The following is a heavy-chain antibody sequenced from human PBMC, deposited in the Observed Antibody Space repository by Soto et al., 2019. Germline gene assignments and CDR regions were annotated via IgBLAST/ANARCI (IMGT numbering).Heavy chain of an antibody. CDR1: GYTFTSYD. V-gene: IGHV1-8*01. CDR2: MNPNSGNT. D-gene: IGHD4-17*01. Sequence: ASVKVSCKASGYTFTSYDINWVRQATGQGLEWMGWMNPNSGNTGYAQKFQGRVTMTRNTSISTAYMELSSLRSDDTAVYYCATDCETNYGDYSYYYGMDVWGQGTTVTVSS. CDR3: ATDCETNYGDYSYYYGMDV. J-gene: IGHJ6*02.